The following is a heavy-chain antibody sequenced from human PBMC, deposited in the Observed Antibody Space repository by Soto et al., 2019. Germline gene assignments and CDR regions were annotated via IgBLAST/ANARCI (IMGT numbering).Heavy chain of an antibody. Sequence: QVQLQESGPGLVKPSQTLSLTCTVSGGSISSGGYYWSWIRQHPGKGLEWIGYIYYSGSTYYNPSLKSRVTISVDTSKNQFSLKLSSVTAADTAVYYCARGARDCRSTSCQTNWFDPWGQGTLVTVSS. D-gene: IGHD2-2*01. CDR1: GGSISSGGYY. V-gene: IGHV4-31*03. CDR3: ARGARDCRSTSCQTNWFDP. CDR2: IYYSGST. J-gene: IGHJ5*02.